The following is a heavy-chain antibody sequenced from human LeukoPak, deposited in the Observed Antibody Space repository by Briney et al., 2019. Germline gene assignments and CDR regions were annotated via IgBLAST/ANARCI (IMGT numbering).Heavy chain of an antibody. CDR1: GGSVTSTNW. V-gene: IGHV4-4*02. CDR2: VHLDGST. J-gene: IGHJ4*02. Sequence: PSETLSLTRDVSGGSVTSTNWWTWVRQPPGKGLECIGEVHLDGSTNYNPSLKSRLIMSVDLPENHISLKLTSVTAADTAVYYCAREGGFYRPLDYSGQGTLVTVSS. D-gene: IGHD3-3*01. CDR3: AREGGFYRPLDY.